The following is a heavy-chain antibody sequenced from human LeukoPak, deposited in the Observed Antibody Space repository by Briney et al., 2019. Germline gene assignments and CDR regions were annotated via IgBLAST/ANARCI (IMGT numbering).Heavy chain of an antibody. CDR1: GFTFINAW. Sequence: AGGSLRLSSSASGFTFINAWMSWVRQAPGKGLEWVSAISGSGGSTYYADSVKGRFTISRDNSKNTLYLQMNSLRAEDTAVYYCAKDRRRGVGATGAFDYWAQGTLVTVSS. J-gene: IGHJ4*02. D-gene: IGHD1-26*01. V-gene: IGHV3-23*01. CDR3: AKDRRRGVGATGAFDY. CDR2: ISGSGGST.